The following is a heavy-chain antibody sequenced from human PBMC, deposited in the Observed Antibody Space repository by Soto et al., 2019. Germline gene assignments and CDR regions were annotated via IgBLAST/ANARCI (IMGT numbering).Heavy chain of an antibody. V-gene: IGHV1-69*08. CDR1: GGTFSSYT. Sequence: QVQLVQSGAEVKKPGSSVKVSCKASGGTFSSYTISWVQQAPGQGLEWLGRIIPILGIANYAQKFQGRVTITADKSTSTGYMELSSLRSEDTAVYYCARENVPESYYYYYLDVWGKGTTVTVSS. D-gene: IGHD2-2*01. CDR2: IIPILGIA. CDR3: ARENVPESYYYYYLDV. J-gene: IGHJ6*03.